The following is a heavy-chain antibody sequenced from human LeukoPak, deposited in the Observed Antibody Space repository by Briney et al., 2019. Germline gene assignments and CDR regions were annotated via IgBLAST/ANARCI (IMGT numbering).Heavy chain of an antibody. CDR1: GYTFTGYY. Sequence: ASVKVSCKASGYTFTGYYMHWVRQAPGQGLEWMGWINPNSGGTNYAQKFQGRVTMTRDTSISTAYMELSRLRSDDTAVYYCARGEQTSQYCGGDCYLDYWGQGTLVTVSS. V-gene: IGHV1-2*02. D-gene: IGHD2-21*02. CDR2: INPNSGGT. J-gene: IGHJ4*02. CDR3: ARGEQTSQYCGGDCYLDY.